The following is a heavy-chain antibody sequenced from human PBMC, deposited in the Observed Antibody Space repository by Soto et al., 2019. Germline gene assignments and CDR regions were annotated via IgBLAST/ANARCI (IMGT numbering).Heavy chain of an antibody. CDR1: GFTFSSYA. D-gene: IGHD6-19*01. V-gene: IGHV3-23*01. J-gene: IGHJ3*02. CDR3: AKDFFLSSGWYGGAFDI. CDR2: ISGSGGST. Sequence: GGSLRLSCAASGFTFSSYAMSWVRQAPGKGLEWVSAISGSGGSTYYADSVKGRFTISRDNSKNTLYLQMNSLRAEDTAVYYCAKDFFLSSGWYGGAFDIWGQGTMVTVSS.